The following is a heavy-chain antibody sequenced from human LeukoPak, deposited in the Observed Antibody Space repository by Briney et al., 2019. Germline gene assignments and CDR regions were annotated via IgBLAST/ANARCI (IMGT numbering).Heavy chain of an antibody. CDR2: FDPDDGET. J-gene: IGHJ4*02. CDR3: ATGTSGSYYVGIVRPIDY. V-gene: IGHV1-24*01. D-gene: IGHD1-26*01. Sequence: ASVKVSCKVSGYILTELPIHWVRQAPGKGLEWMGGFDPDDGETVYAQMFQGRVTMTEDTSSDTASMELSSLRSEDTAVYYCATGTSGSYYVGIVRPIDYWGQGTLVTVSS. CDR1: GYILTELP.